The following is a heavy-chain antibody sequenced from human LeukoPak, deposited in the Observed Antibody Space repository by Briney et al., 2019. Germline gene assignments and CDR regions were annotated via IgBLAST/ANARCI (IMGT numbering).Heavy chain of an antibody. CDR3: ARDYGGSSPFDY. CDR1: GFTFSNYW. V-gene: IGHV3-21*01. D-gene: IGHD4-23*01. CDR2: ISSSSSYI. J-gene: IGHJ4*02. Sequence: GGSLRLSCAASGFTFSNYWMHWVRQVPGKGLEWVSSISSSSSYIYYADSVKGRFTISRDNAKNSLYLQMNSLRAEDTAVYYCARDYGGSSPFDYWGQGTLVTVSS.